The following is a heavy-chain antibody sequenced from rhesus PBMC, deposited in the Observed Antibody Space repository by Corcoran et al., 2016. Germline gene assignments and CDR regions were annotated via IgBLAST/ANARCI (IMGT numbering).Heavy chain of an antibody. V-gene: IGHV4-80*01. D-gene: IGHD6-25*01. CDR1: GGSFSSYW. CDR3: ARSWYSGSWYYFDY. CDR2: INGNSGGT. J-gene: IGHJ4*01. Sequence: QVQLQESGPGLVKPSETLSLTCAVSGGSFSSYWWSWIRQPPGKGLEWIGEINGNSGGTTSNPSLKSRVTISKDASKNQCSLKLSSVTAADTAVYYCARSWYSGSWYYFDYWGQGVLVTVSS.